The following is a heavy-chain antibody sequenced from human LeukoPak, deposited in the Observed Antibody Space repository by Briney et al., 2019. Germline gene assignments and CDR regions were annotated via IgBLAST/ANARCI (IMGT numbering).Heavy chain of an antibody. CDR2: ISSSSSYI. Sequence: GGSLRLSCAASGFTFSSYAMFWVRQAPGKGLEWVSSISSSSSYIYYADSVKGRFTISRDNAKNSLYLQMNSLRAEDTAVYYCARLVRPFDYWGQGTLVTVSS. CDR1: GFTFSSYA. J-gene: IGHJ4*02. V-gene: IGHV3-21*01. D-gene: IGHD2-8*02. CDR3: ARLVRPFDY.